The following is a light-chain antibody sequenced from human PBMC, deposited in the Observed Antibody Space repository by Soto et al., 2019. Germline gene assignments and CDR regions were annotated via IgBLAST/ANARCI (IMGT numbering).Light chain of an antibody. CDR3: QSYDSSLSGSK. CDR2: GNS. V-gene: IGLV1-40*01. J-gene: IGLJ2*01. Sequence: QAVVTQPPSVSGAPGQRVTISCTGSSSNIGAGYDVHWYQQLPGTDPKLLIYGNSNRLSGVPDRFSGSKSGTSASLAITGLQAEDEADYYCQSYDSSLSGSKFGGGTKLTVL. CDR1: SSNIGAGYD.